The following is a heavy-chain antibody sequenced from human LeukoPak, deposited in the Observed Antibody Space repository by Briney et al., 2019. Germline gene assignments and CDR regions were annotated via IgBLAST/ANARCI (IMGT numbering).Heavy chain of an antibody. CDR3: AREGYCTNGVCALDY. V-gene: IGHV4-38-2*02. Sequence: SETLSLACAVSGYSISNGYCWGWIRQPPGKGPEWIGSIYHSGTTYYNPSLKSRITISVDTSKNQFSLKLSSVTAADTAVYYCAREGYCTNGVCALDYWGQGTLVTVSS. CDR2: IYHSGTT. CDR1: GYSISNGYC. J-gene: IGHJ4*02. D-gene: IGHD2-8*01.